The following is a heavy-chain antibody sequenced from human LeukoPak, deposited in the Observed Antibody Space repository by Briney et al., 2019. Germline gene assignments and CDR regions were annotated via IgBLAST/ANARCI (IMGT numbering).Heavy chain of an antibody. CDR3: TAGLGKTDDDS. Sequence: GGSLRLSCAASGFTFSSYSMNWVRQAPGKGLEWVGRVRTTAEGKTTDYGAPVRGRFIISRDDSKSMVYLQMNRLETEDTAIYYCTAGLGKTDDDSWGQGTLVTVSS. J-gene: IGHJ4*02. D-gene: IGHD4-11*01. CDR2: VRTTAEGKTT. V-gene: IGHV3-15*01. CDR1: GFTFSSYS.